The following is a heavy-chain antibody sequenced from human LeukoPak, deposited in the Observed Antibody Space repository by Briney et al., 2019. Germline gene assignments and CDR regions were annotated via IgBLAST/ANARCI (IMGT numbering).Heavy chain of an antibody. CDR1: GGSFSGYY. CDR2: INHSGST. CDR3: ARGAALYSSSWHSNSGDAFDI. Sequence: SSETLSLTCAVYGGSFSGYYWSWIRQPPGKGLEWIGEINHSGSTNYNPSLKSRVTISVDTSKNQFSLKLSSVTAADTAVYYCARGAALYSSSWHSNSGDAFDIWGQGTMVTVSS. J-gene: IGHJ3*02. D-gene: IGHD6-13*01. V-gene: IGHV4-34*01.